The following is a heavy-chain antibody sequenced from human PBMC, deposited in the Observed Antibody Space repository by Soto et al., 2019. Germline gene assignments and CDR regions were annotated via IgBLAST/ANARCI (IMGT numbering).Heavy chain of an antibody. D-gene: IGHD6-6*01. J-gene: IGHJ3*02. CDR2: ISSNGGST. CDR3: VKDLTFLIAYSSSSGHDAFDI. V-gene: IGHV3-64D*08. CDR1: GFTFSSYA. Sequence: PGGSLRLSCSASGFTFSSYAMHWVRQAPGKGLEYVSAISSNGGSTYYADSVKGRFTISRDNSKNTLYLQMSSLRAEDTAVYYCVKDLTFLIAYSSSSGHDAFDIWGQGTMVTVSS.